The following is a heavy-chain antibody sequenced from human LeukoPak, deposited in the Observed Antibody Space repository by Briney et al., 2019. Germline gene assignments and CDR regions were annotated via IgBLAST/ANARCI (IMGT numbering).Heavy chain of an antibody. CDR1: GYTFTSYD. Sequence: ASVKVSCKASGYTFTSYDINWVRQATGQGLGWMGWMNPNSGNTGYAQKFQGRVTMTRNTSISTAYMELSSLRSEHTVVYYCARGFYYYDSSGYYFRHLDYWGQGTLVTVSS. D-gene: IGHD3-22*01. V-gene: IGHV1-8*01. CDR3: ARGFYYYDSSGYYFRHLDY. J-gene: IGHJ4*02. CDR2: MNPNSGNT.